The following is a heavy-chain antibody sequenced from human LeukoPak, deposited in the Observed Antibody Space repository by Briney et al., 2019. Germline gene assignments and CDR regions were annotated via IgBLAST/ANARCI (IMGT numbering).Heavy chain of an antibody. V-gene: IGHV1-69*05. CDR1: GGTFSSYA. CDR2: FITISGTA. CDR3: ARGNCSSTSCYAGSEN. D-gene: IGHD2-2*01. J-gene: IGHJ4*02. Sequence: SVKVSCKASGGTFSSYAISWVRQAPGQGLEWMGGFITISGTANYAQKFQGRVTITTDESTSTAYMELSSLRSEDTAVYYCARGNCSSTSCYAGSENWGQGTLVAVSS.